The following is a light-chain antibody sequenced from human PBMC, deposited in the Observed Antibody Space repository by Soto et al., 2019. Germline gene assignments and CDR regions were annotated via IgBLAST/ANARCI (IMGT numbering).Light chain of an antibody. J-gene: IGLJ2*01. V-gene: IGLV1-47*01. CDR1: SSNIGTNF. Sequence: QAVVTQPPSASGTPGQRVTISCSGGSSNIGTNFVSWYQLRPGTAPKLLIFRNNQRPSGVPDRFSGSRSGTSAPLAISGLRTEDEADYYCAAWDDNLSALVFGGGTKLTVL. CDR3: AAWDDNLSALV. CDR2: RNN.